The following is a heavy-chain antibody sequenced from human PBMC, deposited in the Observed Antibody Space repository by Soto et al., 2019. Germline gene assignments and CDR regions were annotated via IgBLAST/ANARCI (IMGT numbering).Heavy chain of an antibody. CDR2: VYPSDSDV. CDR3: ARSLTGIAVAAAPPNWFDP. D-gene: IGHD6-19*01. Sequence: GDSLTISCQCTGYRCSSSLIVLVRPPPGKGLEWLGNVYPSDSDVRYSPSFQGQVTISADKSISTAYLQWSSLKASDTAMYYCARSLTGIAVAAAPPNWFDPWGQGTRVNVSA. CDR1: GYRCSSSL. V-gene: IGHV5-51*01. J-gene: IGHJ5*02.